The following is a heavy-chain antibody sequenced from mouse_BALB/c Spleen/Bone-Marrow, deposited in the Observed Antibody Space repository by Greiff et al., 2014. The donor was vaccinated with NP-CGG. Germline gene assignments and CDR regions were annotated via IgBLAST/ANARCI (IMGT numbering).Heavy chain of an antibody. V-gene: IGHV1-82*01. D-gene: IGHD2-3*01. CDR1: GYAFSSSW. J-gene: IGHJ4*01. Sequence: VQLQQSGPELVKPGASVKISCKASGYAFSSSWMSWVKQRPGQGPEWIGRIYPGDGDTNYNGKFKGKATLTADKSSSTAYMQLSSLTSVDSAVYFCARSDGYRAMDYWGQGTSVTVSS. CDR2: IYPGDGDT. CDR3: ARSDGYRAMDY.